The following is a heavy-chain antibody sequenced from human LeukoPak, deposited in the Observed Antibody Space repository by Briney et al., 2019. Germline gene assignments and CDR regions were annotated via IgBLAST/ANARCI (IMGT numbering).Heavy chain of an antibody. J-gene: IGHJ6*02. D-gene: IGHD3-10*01. V-gene: IGHV3-21*01. CDR1: GFTFSSYS. Sequence: PGGSLRLSCAASGFTFSSYSMNWVRQAPGKGLEWVSSISSSSSYIYYADSVKGRFTISRDNAKNSLYLQMNSLRAEDTAVYYCARDIPGGYGMDVWGQGPRSPSP. CDR3: ARDIPGGYGMDV. CDR2: ISSSSSYI.